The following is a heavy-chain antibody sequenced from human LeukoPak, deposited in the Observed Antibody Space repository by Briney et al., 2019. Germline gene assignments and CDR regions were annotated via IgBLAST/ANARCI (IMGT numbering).Heavy chain of an antibody. V-gene: IGHV3-30*18. D-gene: IGHD5-12*01. CDR1: GFTFSSYG. J-gene: IGHJ4*02. Sequence: GGSLRLSCAASGFTFSSYGMHWVRQAPGKGLEWVAVISYDGSNKYYADSVKGRFTISRDNSKNTLYLQMNSLRAEGTAVYYCAKDHRQEMATIHYFDYWGQGTLVTVSS. CDR3: AKDHRQEMATIHYFDY. CDR2: ISYDGSNK.